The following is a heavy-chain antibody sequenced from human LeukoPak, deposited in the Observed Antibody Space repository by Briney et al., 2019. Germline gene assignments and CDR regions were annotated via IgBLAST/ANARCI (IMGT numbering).Heavy chain of an antibody. Sequence: SETLSLTCAVSGVSISRGGYSWSWIRQPPGKGLEWIGEIFHSGGTNYNPSLKSRISLSVDKSQNQFSLKLNSLTAADTAVYYCAANGYYSIDVWGKGTTVTVSS. CDR3: AANGYYSIDV. CDR1: GVSISRGGYS. V-gene: IGHV4-30-2*01. CDR2: IFHSGGT. J-gene: IGHJ6*03. D-gene: IGHD2-8*01.